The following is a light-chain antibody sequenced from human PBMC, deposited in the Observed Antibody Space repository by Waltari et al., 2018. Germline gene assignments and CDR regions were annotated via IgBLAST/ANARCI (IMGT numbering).Light chain of an antibody. CDR3: CSYAGSYTLV. J-gene: IGLJ3*02. Sequence: QSALTQPRSVSGSPGQSVTISCTGTSSDVGGYNYVSGYQQHPGKAPKLMISEVSKRPSGVPDRCSGSKSGNTASLTISGLQAEDEADYYCCSYAGSYTLVFGGGTKLTVL. V-gene: IGLV2-11*01. CDR2: EVS. CDR1: SSDVGGYNY.